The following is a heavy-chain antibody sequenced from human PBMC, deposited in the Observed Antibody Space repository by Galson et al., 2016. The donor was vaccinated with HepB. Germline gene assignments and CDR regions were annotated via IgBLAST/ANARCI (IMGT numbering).Heavy chain of an antibody. CDR1: GFTFSSYG. Sequence: SLRLSCAASGFTFSSYGMHWVRQAPGKGLEWVAVISYDGSNKYYGDSVKGRFTISRDNSKNTLYLQMNSLRAEDTAVYYCAKDSRWLQQGFKYYFDYWGQGTLVTVSS. J-gene: IGHJ4*02. CDR2: ISYDGSNK. V-gene: IGHV3-30*18. D-gene: IGHD5-24*01. CDR3: AKDSRWLQQGFKYYFDY.